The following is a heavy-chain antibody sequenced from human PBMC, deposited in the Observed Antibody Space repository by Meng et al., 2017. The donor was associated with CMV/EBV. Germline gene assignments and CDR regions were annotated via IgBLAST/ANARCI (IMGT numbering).Heavy chain of an antibody. CDR3: ARGDYSGYDRPGYGMDV. V-gene: IGHV1-46*01. Sequence: ASVKVSCKASGYTFTGYYMLWVRQAPGQGLEWMGIINPSGGSTSYAQKFQGRVTMTRDTSTSTVYMELSSLRSEDTAVYYCARGDYSGYDRPGYGMDVWGQGTTVTVSS. J-gene: IGHJ6*02. CDR2: INPSGGST. D-gene: IGHD5-12*01. CDR1: GYTFTGYY.